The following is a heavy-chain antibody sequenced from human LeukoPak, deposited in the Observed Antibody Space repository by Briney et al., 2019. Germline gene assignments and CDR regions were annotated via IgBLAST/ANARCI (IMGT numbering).Heavy chain of an antibody. J-gene: IGHJ4*02. CDR2: IYHSGST. CDR3: ARDPALPKSITIFGVVPTGDY. CDR1: TFGDYA. Sequence: TFGDYAMSWFRQPPGKGLEWIGYIYHSGSTYYNPSLKSRVTISVDRSKNQFSLKLSSVTAADTAVYYCARDPALPKSITIFGVVPTGDYWGQGTLVTVSS. D-gene: IGHD3-3*01. V-gene: IGHV4-30-2*01.